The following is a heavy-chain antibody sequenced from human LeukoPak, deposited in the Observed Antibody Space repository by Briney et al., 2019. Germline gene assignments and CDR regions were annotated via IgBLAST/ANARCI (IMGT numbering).Heavy chain of an antibody. CDR2: IYQSGST. Sequence: SETLSLTCAVSGYSISSGYYWGWIRQPPGKGLEWIGSIYQSGSTYYNPSLKNRVTISVDTSKNQFSLKLSSVTAADTAVYYCARHDCSSTSCRAGYYYYMDVWGKGTTVTVSS. CDR3: ARHDCSSTSCRAGYYYYMDV. D-gene: IGHD2-2*01. CDR1: GYSISSGYY. V-gene: IGHV4-38-2*01. J-gene: IGHJ6*03.